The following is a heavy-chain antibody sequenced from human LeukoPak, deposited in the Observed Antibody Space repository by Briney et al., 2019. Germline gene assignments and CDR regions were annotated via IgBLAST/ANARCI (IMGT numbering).Heavy chain of an antibody. V-gene: IGHV1-8*01. CDR2: MNPNGGNT. CDR3: ARGSLGYCSGGSCYDRED. D-gene: IGHD2-15*01. CDR1: GYTFTSYD. Sequence: ASVKVSCKASGYTFTSYDINWVRQATGQGLEWMGWMNPNGGNTGYAQKFQGRVTMTRNTSISTAYMELSSLRSEDTAVYYCARGSLGYCSGGSCYDREDWGQGTLVTVSS. J-gene: IGHJ4*02.